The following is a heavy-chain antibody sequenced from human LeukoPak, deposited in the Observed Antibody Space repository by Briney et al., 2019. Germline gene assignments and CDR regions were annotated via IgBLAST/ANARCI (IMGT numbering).Heavy chain of an antibody. D-gene: IGHD3-16*02. CDR2: IWYDGGNK. CDR1: GFTFSSYG. CDR3: ARRDYFWGSYRYSPPDY. Sequence: PGRSLRLSCAASGFTFSSYGMHWVRQAPGKGLEWVAVIWYDGGNKYYADSVKGRFTISRDNSKNTLYLQMNSLRAEDTAVYYCARRDYFWGSYRYSPPDYWGQGTLVTVSS. J-gene: IGHJ4*02. V-gene: IGHV3-33*01.